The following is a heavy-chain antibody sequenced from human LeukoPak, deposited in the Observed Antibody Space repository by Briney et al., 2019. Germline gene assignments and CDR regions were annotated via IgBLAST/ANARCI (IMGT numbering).Heavy chain of an antibody. CDR2: INHSGST. Sequence: KPSETLSLTCAVYGGSFSGYYWSWIRQPPGKGLEWIGEINHSGSTNYNPSLKSRVTISVDTSKNQFSLKLSSVTAADTAVYYCARGRGERAAAFDYWGQGTLVTVSS. V-gene: IGHV4-34*01. CDR3: ARGRGERAAAFDY. CDR1: GGSFSGYY. D-gene: IGHD6-13*01. J-gene: IGHJ4*02.